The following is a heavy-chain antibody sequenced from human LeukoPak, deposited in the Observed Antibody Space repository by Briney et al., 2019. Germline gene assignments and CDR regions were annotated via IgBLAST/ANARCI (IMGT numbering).Heavy chain of an antibody. D-gene: IGHD1-26*01. V-gene: IGHV3-48*03. CDR1: GFTLSNYE. Sequence: PGGSLRLSCSASGFTLSNYEIDWVRRAPGGGLVCFSYVSRGDDTIYYKDSVKGLFTLTSDSANNSLYLQMNHLRAEDTAVYYCARGRLLRLTYFFDSWGQGTLVTVSS. CDR2: VSRGDDTI. J-gene: IGHJ4*02. CDR3: ARGRLLRLTYFFDS.